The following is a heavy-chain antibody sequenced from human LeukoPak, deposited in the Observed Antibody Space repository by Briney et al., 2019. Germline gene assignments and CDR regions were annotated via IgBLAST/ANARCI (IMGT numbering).Heavy chain of an antibody. D-gene: IGHD2-15*01. CDR3: ARGGIGKVVVAATRGIYYYYYGMGV. J-gene: IGHJ6*02. V-gene: IGHV4-34*01. CDR1: GGSFSGYY. CDR2: INHSGST. Sequence: PETLSLTCAVYGGSFSGYYWSWIRQPPGKGLEWIGEINHSGSTNYNPSLKSRVTISVDTSKNQFSLKLSSVTAADTAVYYCARGGIGKVVVAATRGIYYYYYGMGVWGQGTTVTVSS.